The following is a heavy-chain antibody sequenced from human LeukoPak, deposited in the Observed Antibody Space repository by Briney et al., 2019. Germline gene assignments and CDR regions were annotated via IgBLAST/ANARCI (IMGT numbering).Heavy chain of an antibody. CDR3: AKGSRYSYGYEHDY. V-gene: IGHV3-30*02. Sequence: GGSLRLSCAASGFTFSNACMSWDRQAPGEVLGWVAFTLNEGGNKNYGDSVKGRFTISRDNSKNTLYLQMNSLRAEDTAVYYCAKGSRYSYGYEHDYWGQGTLVTVS. CDR2: TLNEGGNK. CDR1: GFTFSNAC. D-gene: IGHD5-18*01. J-gene: IGHJ4*02.